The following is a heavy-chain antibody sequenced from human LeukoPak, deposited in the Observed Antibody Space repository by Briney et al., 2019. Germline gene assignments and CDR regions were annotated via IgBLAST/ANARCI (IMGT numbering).Heavy chain of an antibody. CDR2: INHSGST. J-gene: IGHJ4*02. CDR1: GGSFSGYY. CDR3: ARGHDPNSSGLKDFDY. D-gene: IGHD3-22*01. V-gene: IGHV4-34*01. Sequence: LETLSLTCAVYGGSFSGYYWSWIRQPPGKGLEWIGEINHSGSTNYNPSLKSRVTISVDTSKNQFSLKLSSVTAADTAVYYCARGHDPNSSGLKDFDYWGQGTLVTVSS.